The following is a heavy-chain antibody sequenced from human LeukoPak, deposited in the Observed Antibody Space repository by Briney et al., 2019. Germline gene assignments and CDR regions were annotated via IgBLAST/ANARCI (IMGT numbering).Heavy chain of an antibody. Sequence: RPSETLSLTCTVSGGSISSYYWSWIRQPPGKGLEWIGYIYYSGSTNYNPSLKSRVTISVDTSKNQFSLKLSSVTAADTAVYYCAREETWQAGLFDYWGQGTLVTVSS. CDR1: GGSISSYY. CDR3: AREETWQAGLFDY. D-gene: IGHD5-12*01. CDR2: IYYSGST. V-gene: IGHV4-59*01. J-gene: IGHJ4*02.